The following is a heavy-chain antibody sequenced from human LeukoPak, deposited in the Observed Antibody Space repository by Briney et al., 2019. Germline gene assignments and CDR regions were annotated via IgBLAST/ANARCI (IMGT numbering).Heavy chain of an antibody. D-gene: IGHD2-15*01. Sequence: RGSLRLSCAASGFSFRNYWMGWVRQAPGKGMEWVANTKPDGSAEYYADSVRGRFSTSRDNANNLLYLQMNSLRAEDTAVYYCARDGGLHTNFDYWGQGTLVTVSS. CDR2: TKPDGSAE. J-gene: IGHJ4*02. CDR3: ARDGGLHTNFDY. V-gene: IGHV3-7*01. CDR1: GFSFRNYW.